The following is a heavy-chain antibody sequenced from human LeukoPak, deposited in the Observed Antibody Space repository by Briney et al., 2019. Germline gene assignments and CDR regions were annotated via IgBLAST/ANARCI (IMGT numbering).Heavy chain of an antibody. Sequence: ASVKVSCKASGYTFTSYGISWVRQAPGQGLEWMGWISAYNGNTNYAQKLQGRVTMTTDTSTSTAYMELRSLRSDDTAVYYCARESGSSGYAGYFDFRGQGTLVTVSS. J-gene: IGHJ4*02. D-gene: IGHD3-22*01. CDR3: ARESGSSGYAGYFDF. CDR1: GYTFTSYG. V-gene: IGHV1-18*01. CDR2: ISAYNGNT.